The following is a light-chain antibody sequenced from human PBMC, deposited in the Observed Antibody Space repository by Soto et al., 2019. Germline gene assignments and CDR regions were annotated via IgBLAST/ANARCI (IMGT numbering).Light chain of an antibody. Sequence: QSALTQPASVSGSPGQSITISCTGTSSDVGGYNFVSWYQQHPGKAPKLMIYEVSNRPSGVSNRFSGSKSGNTASLTISGLQGEDEADYYCSSYASTSTVLFGGGIKLTV. CDR1: SSDVGGYNF. V-gene: IGLV2-14*01. CDR2: EVS. CDR3: SSYASTSTVL. J-gene: IGLJ2*01.